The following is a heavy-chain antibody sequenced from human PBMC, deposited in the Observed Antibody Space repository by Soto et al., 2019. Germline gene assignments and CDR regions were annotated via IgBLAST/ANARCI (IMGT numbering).Heavy chain of an antibody. CDR1: GGTFSSYA. J-gene: IGHJ3*02. D-gene: IGHD3-9*01. CDR2: IIPIFGTA. CDR3: ARVRYYDILTGPEADAFDI. V-gene: IGHV1-69*13. Sequence: GASVKVSCKASGGTFSSYAISWVRQAPGQGLEWMGGIIPIFGTANYAQKFQGRVTITADESTSTAYMELSSLRSEDTAVYYCARVRYYDILTGPEADAFDIWAQGKMVPVSS.